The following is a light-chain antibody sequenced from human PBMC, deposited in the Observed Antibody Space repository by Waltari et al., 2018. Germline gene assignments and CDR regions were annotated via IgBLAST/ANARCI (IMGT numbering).Light chain of an antibody. V-gene: IGKV1-39*01. Sequence: DIQMTQSPSPLSASVGDRVTITCRASQSISNYLNWYQQKPCKAPKLLIFAASTLQSGAPSRFSGSGSGTDFTLTISSLQPEDFATYYCQQSYNTPTLGPGTKVEI. CDR2: AAS. CDR1: QSISNY. J-gene: IGKJ3*01. CDR3: QQSYNTPT.